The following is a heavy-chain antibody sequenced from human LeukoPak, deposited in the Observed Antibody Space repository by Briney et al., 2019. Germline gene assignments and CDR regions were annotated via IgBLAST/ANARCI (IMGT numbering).Heavy chain of an antibody. Sequence: GGSLRLSCAASGFTFSSDSMNCVRQAPGKGLEWVSSISSSSSYIYYADSVKGRFTISRDNAKNSLYLQMNSLRAEDTAVYYCARDEDYDILTGYYIPRHFDYWGQGTLVTVSS. CDR1: GFTFSSDS. V-gene: IGHV3-21*01. D-gene: IGHD3-9*01. J-gene: IGHJ4*02. CDR3: ARDEDYDILTGYYIPRHFDY. CDR2: ISSSSSYI.